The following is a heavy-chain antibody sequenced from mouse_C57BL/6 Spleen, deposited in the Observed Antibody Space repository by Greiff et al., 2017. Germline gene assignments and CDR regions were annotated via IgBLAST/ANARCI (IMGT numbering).Heavy chain of an antibody. V-gene: IGHV1-52*01. CDR2: IDPSDSET. D-gene: IGHD1-1*01. CDR1: GYTFTSYW. Sequence: VQLQQPGAELVRPGSSVKLSCKASGYTFTSYWMHWVKQRPIQGLEWIGNIDPSDSETHYNQKFKDKATLTVDKSSSTAYMQLSSLTSEDSAVYYCARSHYGSSNEDYWGQGTTLTVSS. CDR3: ARSHYGSSNEDY. J-gene: IGHJ2*01.